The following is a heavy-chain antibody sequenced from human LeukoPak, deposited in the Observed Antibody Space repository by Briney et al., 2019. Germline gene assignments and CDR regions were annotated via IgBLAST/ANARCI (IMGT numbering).Heavy chain of an antibody. CDR3: ARVSDSGYYYYYYGMDV. D-gene: IGHD3-22*01. Sequence: GGSLRLSCAASGFTFSDYYMSRIRQAPGKGLEWVSYISSSGSTIYYADSVKGRFTISGDNAKNSLYLQMNSLRAEDTAVYYCARVSDSGYYYYYYGMDVWGQGTTVTVSS. CDR1: GFTFSDYY. V-gene: IGHV3-11*01. CDR2: ISSSGSTI. J-gene: IGHJ6*02.